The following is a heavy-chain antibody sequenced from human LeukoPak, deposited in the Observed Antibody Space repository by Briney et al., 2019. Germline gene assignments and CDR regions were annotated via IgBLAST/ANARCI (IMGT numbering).Heavy chain of an antibody. J-gene: IGHJ4*02. D-gene: IGHD5-18*01. CDR2: ISANGGRT. Sequence: GGSRRLSCAASGFTFSTYAMSWVRQAPGKGLEWVSAISANGGRTYYADSVKGRFTISRDNSKNTLYLQMNSLRAEDTAVYYCAKSGLAMINYYFDYWGQGTLVTVSS. CDR3: AKSGLAMINYYFDY. V-gene: IGHV3-23*01. CDR1: GFTFSTYA.